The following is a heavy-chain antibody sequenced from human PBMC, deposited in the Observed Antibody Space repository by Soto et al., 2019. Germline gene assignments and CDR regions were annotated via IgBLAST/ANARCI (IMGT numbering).Heavy chain of an antibody. CDR2: IDWDDDK. CDR1: GFSLSTSGLC. V-gene: IGHV2-70*01. Sequence: FGATLVNPTQTLTLTCTFSGFSLSTSGLCVSWIRQPPGKALEWLALIDWDDDKYYSTSLKTRLTISKDTSKNQVVLTMTNMDPVDTATYYCARGDHDYGDYKWDYWGQGTLVTVSS. J-gene: IGHJ4*02. D-gene: IGHD4-17*01. CDR3: ARGDHDYGDYKWDY.